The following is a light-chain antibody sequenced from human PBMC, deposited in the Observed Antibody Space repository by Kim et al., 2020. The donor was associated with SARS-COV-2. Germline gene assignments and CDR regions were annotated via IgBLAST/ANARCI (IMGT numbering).Light chain of an antibody. CDR3: CSETGSGIRI. V-gene: IGLV2-11*01. Sequence: QSALTQPRSVSGSPGQSVTISCTGTSSDVGGYDYVSWYLQHPGKAPKLIIYDVTKRPSGVSDRLSGSKSGNTASLTISGLQAEDEADYHCCSETGSGIRIFGGGTQLTVL. CDR2: DVT. CDR1: SSDVGGYDY. J-gene: IGLJ2*01.